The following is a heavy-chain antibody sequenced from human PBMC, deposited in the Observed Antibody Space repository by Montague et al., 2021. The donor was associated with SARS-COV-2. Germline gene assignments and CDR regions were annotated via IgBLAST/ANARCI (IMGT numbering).Heavy chain of an antibody. CDR1: GASVASGNFY. CDR2: IYYTGHT. D-gene: IGHD6-6*01. J-gene: IGHJ4*02. CDR3: ARSRANVPSRPGFDY. Sequence: SDTLSLTCTVSGASVASGNFYWSWIRQPPGKGLEWIGYIYYTGHTNYNPSLESRVTMPVDPSKNQFSLTLTSVTAADTAVYYCARSRANVPSRPGFDYWGQGALVTVSS. V-gene: IGHV4-61*01.